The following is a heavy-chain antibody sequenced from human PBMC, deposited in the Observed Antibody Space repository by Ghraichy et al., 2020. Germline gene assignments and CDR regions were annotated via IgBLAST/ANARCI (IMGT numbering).Heavy chain of an antibody. Sequence: LSLTCAASGFTVSSNYMSWVRQAPGKGLEWVSVIYSGGSTYYADSVKGRFTISRDNSKNTLYLQMNSLRAEDTAVYYCARGRGVIVYWGQGTLVTVSS. CDR3: ARGRGVIVY. CDR1: GFTVSSNY. V-gene: IGHV3-53*01. D-gene: IGHD3-10*01. J-gene: IGHJ4*02. CDR2: IYSGGST.